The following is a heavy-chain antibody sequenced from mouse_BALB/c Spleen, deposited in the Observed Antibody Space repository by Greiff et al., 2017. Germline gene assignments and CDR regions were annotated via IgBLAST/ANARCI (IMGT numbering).Heavy chain of an antibody. J-gene: IGHJ4*01. Sequence: EVQLQQSGAELVKPGASVKLSCTASGFNIKDTYMHWVKQRPEQGLEWIGRIDPANGNTKYDPKFQGKATITADTSSNTAYLQLSSLTSEDTAVYYCARRDYSVYAMDYWGQGTSVTVSS. D-gene: IGHD2-12*01. V-gene: IGHV14-3*02. CDR2: IDPANGNT. CDR1: GFNIKDTY. CDR3: ARRDYSVYAMDY.